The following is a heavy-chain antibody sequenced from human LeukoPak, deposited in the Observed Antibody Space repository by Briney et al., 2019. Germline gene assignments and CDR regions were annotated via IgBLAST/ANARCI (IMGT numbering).Heavy chain of an antibody. CDR3: AKDGSSWYATTSTSTDY. J-gene: IGHJ4*02. D-gene: IGHD6-13*01. CDR1: GFTFSSYS. V-gene: IGHV3-48*01. CDR2: IISSGSSSTI. Sequence: GGSLRLSCAASGFTFSSYSMNWVRQAPGKGLEWVSYIISSGSSSTIYYADSVKGRFTISRDNAKNSLYLQMNSLRAEDTAVYYCAKDGSSWYATTSTSTDYWGQGTLVTVSS.